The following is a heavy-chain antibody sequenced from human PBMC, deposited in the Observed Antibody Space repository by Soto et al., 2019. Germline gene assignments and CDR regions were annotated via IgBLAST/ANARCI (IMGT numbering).Heavy chain of an antibody. D-gene: IGHD6-13*01. V-gene: IGHV3-30*04. CDR3: AKKQSPVDYYYYMDV. CDR1: GFTFSNHA. CDR2: ISNDGTNK. Sequence: LRLSCVASGFTFSNHAMNWVRQAPGKGLEWVTLISNDGTNKYYADSMKGRFTISRDNSKNTLYLQMNSLRAEDTAVYYCAKKQSPVDYYYYMDVWGKGTTVTVSS. J-gene: IGHJ6*03.